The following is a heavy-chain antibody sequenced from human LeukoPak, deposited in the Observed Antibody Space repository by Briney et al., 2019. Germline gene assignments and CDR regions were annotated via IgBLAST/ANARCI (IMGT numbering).Heavy chain of an antibody. V-gene: IGHV3-49*03. CDR3: ATGEFYFDF. CDR1: GFTFGDYA. CDR2: IRSKAYGGTT. J-gene: IGHJ4*02. D-gene: IGHD3-16*01. Sequence: PGGSLRLSCTASGFTFGDYAMSWFRQAPGKGLEWVGFIRSKAYGGTTEYAASVKGRFTISRDDSKSIAYLQMNSLRAEDTALYYCATGEFYFDFWGQGTLVTVSS.